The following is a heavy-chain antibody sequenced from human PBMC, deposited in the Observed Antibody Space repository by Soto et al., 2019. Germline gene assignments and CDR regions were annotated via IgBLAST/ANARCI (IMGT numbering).Heavy chain of an antibody. Sequence: PSETLSLTCTVSGGSISSSSYYWGWIRQPPGKGLEWIGSIYYSGSTYSKPSLKSRVTISVDTYKNQFSLKLSSVTAADTAVYYCARQRAVTAYYHCYYGLDXWGQGTSLTVS. CDR3: ARQRAVTAYYHCYYGLDX. V-gene: IGHV4-39*01. CDR2: IYYSGST. CDR1: GGSISSSSYY. J-gene: IGHJ6*02. D-gene: IGHD4-17*01.